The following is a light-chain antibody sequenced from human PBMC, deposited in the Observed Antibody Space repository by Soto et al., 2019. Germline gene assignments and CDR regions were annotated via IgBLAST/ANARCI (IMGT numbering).Light chain of an antibody. CDR2: GAS. CDR1: QSVTSNS. CDR3: QQYGSSRLT. Sequence: EIVLAQSPDTLSLSPGERASLSCRASQSVTSNSLAWYQQKPGQAPRLLVYGASSRATGIPDRFSGSGSETDFTLTISRLEPEDFAVYFCQQYGSSRLTFGGGTTVEIK. V-gene: IGKV3-20*01. J-gene: IGKJ4*01.